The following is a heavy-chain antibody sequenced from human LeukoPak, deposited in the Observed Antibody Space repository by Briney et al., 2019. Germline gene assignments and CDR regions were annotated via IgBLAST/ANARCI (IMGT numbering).Heavy chain of an antibody. CDR2: ISGSGGST. D-gene: IGHD2-15*01. Sequence: GGSLRLSCAASGFTFSSYAMSWVRQAPGKGLEWVSAISGSGGSTYYADSVKGRFTISRDNSENTLYLQMNSLRAEDTAVYYCAKPNRYCSGGSCYLSWGQGTLVTVSS. CDR1: GFTFSSYA. V-gene: IGHV3-23*01. CDR3: AKPNRYCSGGSCYLS. J-gene: IGHJ4*02.